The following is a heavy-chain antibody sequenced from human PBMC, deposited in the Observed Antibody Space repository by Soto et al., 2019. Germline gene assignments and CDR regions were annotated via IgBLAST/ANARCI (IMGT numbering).Heavy chain of an antibody. CDR2: IYPGGSDT. CDR3: ARDTFSGDSSGPHY. CDR1: GYSFSRYW. Sequence: GESLKISRKGSGYSFSRYWIAWVRQTPGKGLEWMGLIYPGGSDTRYSPSFQGQVTISADKSITTAYLQWSSLKASDTAIYYCARDTFSGDSSGPHYWGQGTLVTVSS. J-gene: IGHJ4*02. V-gene: IGHV5-51*01. D-gene: IGHD3-22*01.